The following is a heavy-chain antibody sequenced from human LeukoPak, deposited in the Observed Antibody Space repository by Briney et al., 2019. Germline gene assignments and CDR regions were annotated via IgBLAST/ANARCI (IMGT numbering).Heavy chain of an antibody. CDR2: ISYDGSNK. CDR1: GFTFSSYG. Sequence: GRSLRLYCAASGFTFSSYGMHWVRQAPGKGLEWVAVISYDGSNKYYADSVKGRFTISRDNSKNTLYLQMNSLRAEDTAVYYCAKGGIALDYWGQGTLVTVSS. V-gene: IGHV3-30*18. D-gene: IGHD6-13*01. CDR3: AKGGIALDY. J-gene: IGHJ4*02.